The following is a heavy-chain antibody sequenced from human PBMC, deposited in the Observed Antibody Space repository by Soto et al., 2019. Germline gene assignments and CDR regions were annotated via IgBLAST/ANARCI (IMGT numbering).Heavy chain of an antibody. CDR3: ARASPDYSNYGWFDP. D-gene: IGHD4-4*01. Sequence: YWGWIRQPPGKGLEWIGSIYYSGSTYYNPSLKSRVTISVDTSKNQFSLKLSSVTAADTAVYYCARASPDYSNYGWFDPWGQGTLVTVSS. J-gene: IGHJ5*02. V-gene: IGHV4-39*01. CDR1: Y. CDR2: IYYSGST.